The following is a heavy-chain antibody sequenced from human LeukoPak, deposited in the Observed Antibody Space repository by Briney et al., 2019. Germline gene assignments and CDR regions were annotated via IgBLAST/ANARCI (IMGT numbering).Heavy chain of an antibody. J-gene: IGHJ4*02. D-gene: IGHD2-15*01. CDR3: TRVSDCSGGNCFDY. Sequence: ASVKVSCKASEYTFTNYDINWVRQAPGQGLEWMGWMSPNSGNTGSVQKFQGRVNMTRNTSISTAYMELSSLRSEGTAVYYCTRVSDCSGGNCFDYWGQGTLVTVSS. V-gene: IGHV1-8*01. CDR2: MSPNSGNT. CDR1: EYTFTNYD.